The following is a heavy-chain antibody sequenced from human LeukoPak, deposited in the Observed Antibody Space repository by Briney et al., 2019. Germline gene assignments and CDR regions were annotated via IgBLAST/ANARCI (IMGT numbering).Heavy chain of an antibody. Sequence: PSETLSLTCAVYGGSFSGYYWSWIRQPPGKGLEWIGEINHSGSTNYNPSLKSRVTISVDTSKNQFSLKLSSVTAADTAVYYCARGYMVRAQFYFDYWGQGTLVTVSS. D-gene: IGHD3-10*01. V-gene: IGHV4-34*01. CDR3: ARGYMVRAQFYFDY. J-gene: IGHJ4*02. CDR2: INHSGST. CDR1: GGSFSGYY.